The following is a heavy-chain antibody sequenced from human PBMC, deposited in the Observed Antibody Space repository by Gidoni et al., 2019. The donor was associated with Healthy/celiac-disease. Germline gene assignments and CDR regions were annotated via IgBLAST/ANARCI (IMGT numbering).Heavy chain of an antibody. D-gene: IGHD2-21*02. V-gene: IGHV4-59*08. J-gene: IGHJ3*02. CDR3: ARHGKVTTGAFDI. CDR1: GGSTSSYY. CDR2: IYYSGST. Sequence: QVQLQESGPGLVKPSATLSLTSTVSGGSTSSYYWSWIRQPPGKGLEWIGYIYYSGSTNYNPSLKSRVTISVDTSKNQFSLKLRSVTAADTAVYYCARHGKVTTGAFDIWGQGTMVTVSS.